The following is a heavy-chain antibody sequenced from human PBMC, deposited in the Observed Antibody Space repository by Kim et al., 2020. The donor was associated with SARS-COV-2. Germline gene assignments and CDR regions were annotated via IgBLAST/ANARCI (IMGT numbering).Heavy chain of an antibody. V-gene: IGHV3-48*02. CDR3: ARRMALSAMDY. Sequence: YADSVKARFTVSRDDGKTSVFLQMNSLRDEDTALYYCARRMALSAMDYWGQGTLVTVSS. D-gene: IGHD2-8*01. J-gene: IGHJ4*02.